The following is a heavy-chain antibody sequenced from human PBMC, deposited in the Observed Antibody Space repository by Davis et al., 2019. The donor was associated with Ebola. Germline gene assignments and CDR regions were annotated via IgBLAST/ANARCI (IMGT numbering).Heavy chain of an antibody. CDR2: INPSGGST. CDR3: ARDLISGWSYYYYGMDV. CDR1: GYTFTGYY. V-gene: IGHV1-46*01. Sequence: ASVKVSCKASGYTFTGYYMHWVRQAPGQGLEWMGIINPSGGSTSYAQKFQGRVTMTRDTSTSTVYMELSSLRSEDTAVYYCARDLISGWSYYYYGMDVWGQGTTVTVSS. D-gene: IGHD2-15*01. J-gene: IGHJ6*02.